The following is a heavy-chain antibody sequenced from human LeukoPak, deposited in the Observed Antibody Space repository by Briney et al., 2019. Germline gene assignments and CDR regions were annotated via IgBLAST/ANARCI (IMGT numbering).Heavy chain of an antibody. Sequence: SETLSLLCTVSGASISSNTYYWGWIRQTPGKGLEWIGNINKSGSTYYNPSLKSRVTISVDTSKNQFSLKLSSVTAADTAVYYCASRYTAMVMGASFDYWGQGTLVTVSS. CDR2: INKSGST. D-gene: IGHD5-18*01. V-gene: IGHV4-39*07. CDR3: ASRYTAMVMGASFDY. CDR1: GASISSNTYY. J-gene: IGHJ4*02.